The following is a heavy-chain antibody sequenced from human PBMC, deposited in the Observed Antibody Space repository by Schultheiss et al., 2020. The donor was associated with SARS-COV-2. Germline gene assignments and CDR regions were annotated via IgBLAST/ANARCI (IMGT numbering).Heavy chain of an antibody. D-gene: IGHD1-1*01. Sequence: GGSLRLSCAASGFSLSSYGMHWVRQAPGKGLEWVALMSYDGTNRYYADSVKGRFTISRDTSKSTLYLQMNSLRTEDTAMYYCARDNNPYDSEAPGADFWGQGTLVTVSS. V-gene: IGHV3-30*03. CDR3: ARDNNPYDSEAPGADF. CDR2: MSYDGTNR. J-gene: IGHJ4*02. CDR1: GFSLSSYG.